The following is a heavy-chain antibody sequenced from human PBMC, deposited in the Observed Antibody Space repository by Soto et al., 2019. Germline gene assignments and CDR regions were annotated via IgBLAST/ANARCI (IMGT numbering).Heavy chain of an antibody. J-gene: IGHJ6*02. CDR2: INHSGST. V-gene: IGHV4-34*01. Sequence: PSETLSLTCAVYGGSFSGYYWSWIRQPPGKGLEWIGEINHSGSTNYNPSLKSRVTISVDTSKNQFSLKLSSVTAADTAVYYCARGTGTTNYYYYYGMDVWGQGTTVTV. CDR3: ARGTGTTNYYYYYGMDV. D-gene: IGHD1-7*01. CDR1: GGSFSGYY.